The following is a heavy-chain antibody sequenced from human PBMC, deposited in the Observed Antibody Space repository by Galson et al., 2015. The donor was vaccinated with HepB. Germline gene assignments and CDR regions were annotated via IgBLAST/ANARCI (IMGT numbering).Heavy chain of an antibody. D-gene: IGHD1-26*01. Sequence: SVKVSCKASGSTFTSYAISWVRQAPGQGLEWLGWISAYNGNTDYAQKFQGRVTMTTDTTTSTAYMEVRSLRSDDTAVYYCARVGKRGIGKVGTTGMLFDPWGQGTLVTVAS. CDR3: ARVGKRGIGKVGTTGMLFDP. J-gene: IGHJ5*02. CDR2: ISAYNGNT. V-gene: IGHV1-18*01. CDR1: GSTFTSYA.